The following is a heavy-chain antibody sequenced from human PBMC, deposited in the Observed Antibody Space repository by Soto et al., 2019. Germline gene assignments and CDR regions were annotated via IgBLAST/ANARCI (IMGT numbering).Heavy chain of an antibody. Sequence: GGSLRLSCEASGFTFSPAWMIWVRQAPGKGLEWVSVIYSGGSTYYADSVKGRFTISRDNSKNTLYLQMNSLRAEDTAVYYCARGVNLWFGGPIWGQGTMVT. CDR1: GFTFSPAW. J-gene: IGHJ3*02. V-gene: IGHV3-53*01. D-gene: IGHD3-10*01. CDR2: IYSGGST. CDR3: ARGVNLWFGGPI.